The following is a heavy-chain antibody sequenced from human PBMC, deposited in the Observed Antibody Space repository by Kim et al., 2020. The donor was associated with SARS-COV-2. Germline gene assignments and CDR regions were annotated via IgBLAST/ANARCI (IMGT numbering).Heavy chain of an antibody. CDR1: GGSISSGGYY. CDR2: IYYSGST. CDR3: ARDLSDYGMDV. V-gene: IGHV4-31*03. Sequence: SETLCLTCTVSGGSISSGGYYWIWIRQHPGKGLEWLGYIYYSGSTYYNPSLKSRVTISVDTAKNQSSLKLSPVTAADTAVYCCARDLSDYGMDVWGQGTTVTVS. J-gene: IGHJ6*02.